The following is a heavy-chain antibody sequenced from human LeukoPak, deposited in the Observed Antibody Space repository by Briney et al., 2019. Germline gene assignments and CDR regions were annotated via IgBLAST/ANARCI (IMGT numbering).Heavy chain of an antibody. V-gene: IGHV3-23*01. CDR1: GFTFSSYA. Sequence: GGSLRLSCAASGFTFSSYAMNWVRQAPGKGLEWVSTITGGGLHTYYGDSVKGRFTISRDNSKNTVYLEMNSLRAEDTAFYYRAKGMRSPLNWGQGTLVTVSS. D-gene: IGHD4/OR15-4a*01. CDR2: ITGGGLHT. CDR3: AKGMRSPLN. J-gene: IGHJ4*02.